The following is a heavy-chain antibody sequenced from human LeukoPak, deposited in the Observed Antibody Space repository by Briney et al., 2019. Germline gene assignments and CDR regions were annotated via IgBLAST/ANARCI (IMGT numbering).Heavy chain of an antibody. CDR1: GFPFSGYS. CDR2: ISSSNTI. J-gene: IGHJ4*02. D-gene: IGHD5-18*01. V-gene: IGHV3-48*01. Sequence: PGGSLRLSCAASGFPFSGYSLTWVRQAPGKGLEWISYISSSNTIYYADSVKGRFTISRDNAKNSLYLQMNSLTADDTAVYYCARDRPSDSYGYRTFDYWGQGTLVTVSS. CDR3: ARDRPSDSYGYRTFDY.